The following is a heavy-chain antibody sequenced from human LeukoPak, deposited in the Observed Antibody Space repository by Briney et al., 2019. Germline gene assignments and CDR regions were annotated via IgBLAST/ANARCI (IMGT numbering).Heavy chain of an antibody. D-gene: IGHD5-24*01. Sequence: GASVKVSCKASGGTFSSYAISWVRQAPGQGLEWMGGSIPIFGTANYAQKFQGRVTITADESTSTAYMELSSLRSEDTAVYYCARLATILEIHDLSYYFDYWGQGTLVTVSS. J-gene: IGHJ4*02. CDR2: SIPIFGTA. V-gene: IGHV1-69*13. CDR1: GGTFSSYA. CDR3: ARLATILEIHDLSYYFDY.